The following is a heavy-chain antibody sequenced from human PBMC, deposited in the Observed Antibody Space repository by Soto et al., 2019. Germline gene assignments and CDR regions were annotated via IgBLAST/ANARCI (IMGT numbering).Heavy chain of an antibody. D-gene: IGHD3-3*01. J-gene: IGHJ4*02. CDR1: GFTFSSYA. CDR2: ISGSGGST. V-gene: IGHV3-23*01. Sequence: EVQLLESGGGLVQPGGSLRLSCAASGFTFSSYAMSWVRQAPGKGLEWVSAISGSGGSTYYADSVKGRFTISRDNSKNTLYLQRNSLRAEDTAVYYCAKSSAFSVGPSRGFGVVTPSSYWGQGTLVTVSS. CDR3: AKSSAFSVGPSRGFGVVTPSSY.